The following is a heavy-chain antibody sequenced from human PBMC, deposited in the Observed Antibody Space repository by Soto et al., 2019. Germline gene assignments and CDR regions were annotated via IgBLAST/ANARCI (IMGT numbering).Heavy chain of an antibody. J-gene: IGHJ4*02. CDR1: GFTFSSYA. CDR2: ISYDGSNK. CDR3: ARDKDSSGYVFDY. D-gene: IGHD3-22*01. Sequence: ESGGGVVQPGRSLRLSCAASGFTFSSYAMHWVRQAPGKGLEWVAVISYDGSNKYYADSVKGRFTISRDNSKNTLYLQMNSLRAEDTAVYYCARDKDSSGYVFDYWGQGTLVTVSS. V-gene: IGHV3-30-3*01.